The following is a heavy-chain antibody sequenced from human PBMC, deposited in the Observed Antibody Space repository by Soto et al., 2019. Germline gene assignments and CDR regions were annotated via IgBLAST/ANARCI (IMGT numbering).Heavy chain of an antibody. D-gene: IGHD3-10*01. V-gene: IGHV1-18*04. J-gene: IGHJ6*02. CDR1: GYTFTSYG. CDR3: ARERDVLLWFGEYYYYYGMDV. Sequence: QVQLVQSGAEVKKPGASVKVSCKASGYTFTSYGISWVRQAPGQGLEWMGWISAYNGNTNYAQKLQGRVTMTTDTSTSTAYMELRSRRSDDTAVYYCARERDVLLWFGEYYYYYGMDVWGQGTTVTVSS. CDR2: ISAYNGNT.